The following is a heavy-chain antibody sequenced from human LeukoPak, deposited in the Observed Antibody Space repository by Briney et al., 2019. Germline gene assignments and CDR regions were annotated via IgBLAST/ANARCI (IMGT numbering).Heavy chain of an antibody. CDR3: ARLRLNTAMGVDWFDP. CDR1: GYSFTSYW. Sequence: GESLKISCKGSGYSFTSYWIGWVRQMPGKGLEWMGIIYPGDSDTTYSPSFQGQVTTSADKSISTAYLQWSSLKASDTAMYYCARLRLNTAMGVDWFDPWGQGTLVTVSS. J-gene: IGHJ5*02. CDR2: IYPGDSDT. V-gene: IGHV5-51*01. D-gene: IGHD5-18*01.